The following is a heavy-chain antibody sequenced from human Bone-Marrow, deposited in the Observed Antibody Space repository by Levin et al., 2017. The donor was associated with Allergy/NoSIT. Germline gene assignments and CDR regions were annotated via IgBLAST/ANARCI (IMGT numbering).Heavy chain of an antibody. J-gene: IGHJ4*02. CDR1: GASIISATYY. CDR3: ARVPALRFLDWFLDY. CDR2: VYFSGST. Sequence: SETLSLTFTVSGASIISATYYWGWVRQPPGKGLEWIGSVYFSGSTYLSPFLKSRVTMSVDTSRSHFSLNLSSVTAADTAVYYCARVPALRFLDWFLDYWGRGVLVTVSS. D-gene: IGHD3-9*01. V-gene: IGHV4-39*02.